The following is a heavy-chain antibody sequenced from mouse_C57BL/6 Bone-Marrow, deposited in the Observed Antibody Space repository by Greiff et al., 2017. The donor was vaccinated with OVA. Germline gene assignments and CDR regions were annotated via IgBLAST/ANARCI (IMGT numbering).Heavy chain of an antibody. J-gene: IGHJ1*03. CDR2: IYPGGGYT. CDR1: GYTFTNYW. D-gene: IGHD1-1*01. V-gene: IGHV1-63*01. Sequence: VQGVESGAELVRPGTSVKMSCKASGYTFTNYWIGWAKQRPGHGLEWIGDIYPGGGYTNYNEKFKGKATLTADKSSSTAYMQFSSLTSEDSAIYYCARDYGWYFDVWGTGTTVTVSS. CDR3: ARDYGWYFDV.